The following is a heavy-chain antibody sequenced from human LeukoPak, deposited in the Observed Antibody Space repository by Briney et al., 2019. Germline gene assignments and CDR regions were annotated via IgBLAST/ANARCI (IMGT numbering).Heavy chain of an antibody. J-gene: IGHJ4*02. Sequence: SQTLSLTCAISGDSVSSNSAAWNWITQSPSRGLEWLGRTYYRSKWYNDYAVSVKSRITINPDTSKNQFSLQLNSVTPEDTAVYYCARGEYSSGWYFDYWGQGTLVTVSS. D-gene: IGHD6-19*01. CDR2: TYYRSKWYN. CDR1: GDSVSSNSAA. CDR3: ARGEYSSGWYFDY. V-gene: IGHV6-1*01.